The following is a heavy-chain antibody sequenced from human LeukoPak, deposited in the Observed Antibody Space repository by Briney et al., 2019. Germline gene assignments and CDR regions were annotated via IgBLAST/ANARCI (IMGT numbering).Heavy chain of an antibody. D-gene: IGHD3-22*01. V-gene: IGHV3-7*01. Sequence: GGSLRLSCAASGFTFSTYWMSWVRQAPGKGLEWVANIKQDGSEKYYVDSVKGRFTISRDNAKNSLYLQMNSLRAEDTAVYYCARLSSGYWVYFDYWGQGTLVTVSS. J-gene: IGHJ4*02. CDR3: ARLSSGYWVYFDY. CDR2: IKQDGSEK. CDR1: GFTFSTYW.